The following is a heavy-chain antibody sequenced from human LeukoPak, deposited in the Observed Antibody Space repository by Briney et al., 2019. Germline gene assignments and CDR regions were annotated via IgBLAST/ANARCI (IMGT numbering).Heavy chain of an antibody. D-gene: IGHD3-22*01. Sequence: GGSLRLSCAASGFTFSSYWMSWVRQAPGKGLEWVANIKQDGSEKYYVDSVKGRFTISRDNAKNSLYLQMNSLRAEDTAVYYCAGDYYYDSSGPPSDWGQGTLVTVSS. J-gene: IGHJ4*02. CDR1: GFTFSSYW. CDR3: AGDYYYDSSGPPSD. V-gene: IGHV3-7*01. CDR2: IKQDGSEK.